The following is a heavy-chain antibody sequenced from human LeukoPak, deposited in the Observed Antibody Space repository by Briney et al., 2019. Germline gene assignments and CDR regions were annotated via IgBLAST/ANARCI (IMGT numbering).Heavy chain of an antibody. V-gene: IGHV1-8*03. CDR3: ARGPEWELYFDY. CDR2: MNPNSGNT. J-gene: IGHJ4*02. Sequence: ASVKVSCKASGYTFTSYDINWVRQATGQGLEWMGWMNPNSGNTGYAQKFQGRVTITRNTSISTAYMELSSLRSEDTAVYYCARGPEWELYFDYWGQGTLATVSS. D-gene: IGHD1-26*01. CDR1: GYTFTSYD.